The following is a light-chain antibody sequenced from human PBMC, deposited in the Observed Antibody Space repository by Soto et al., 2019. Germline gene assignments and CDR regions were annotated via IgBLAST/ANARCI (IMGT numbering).Light chain of an antibody. CDR3: QQYSSYWT. V-gene: IGKV1-5*03. CDR2: KAS. Sequence: DIPMTQSPTTVSASVGDRVTITCRASQNINTWLAWYQQKPGKAPKLLILKASTLESGVPSRFSGSGSGTEFTLTISSLQPDDLGTYYCQQYSSYWTFGQGTKVEIK. CDR1: QNINTW. J-gene: IGKJ1*01.